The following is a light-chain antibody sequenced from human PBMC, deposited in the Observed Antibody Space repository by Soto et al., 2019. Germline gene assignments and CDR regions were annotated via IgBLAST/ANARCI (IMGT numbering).Light chain of an antibody. CDR2: AAS. V-gene: IGKV3-15*01. CDR3: QQYNNWPFT. CDR1: QSVSSN. J-gene: IGKJ3*01. Sequence: EIVMTQSPATLSVSPGERATLSCRASQSVSSNLAWYQQKPGQAPRLLIYAASTGATGIPARFSGSGSGTEFTLTISSLQSEDFAIYYCQQYNNWPFTFGPGTKVDIK.